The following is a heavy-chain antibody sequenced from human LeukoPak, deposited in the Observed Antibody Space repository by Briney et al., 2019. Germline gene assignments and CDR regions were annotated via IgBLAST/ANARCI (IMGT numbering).Heavy chain of an antibody. CDR3: ARDQRYYYGSGSHPDY. CDR1: GFTFSSYA. Sequence: GGSLRLSCAASGFTFSSYAMHWVRQAPGKGLEWVAVISYDGSNKYYADSVKGRFTISRDNSKNTLYLQMNSLRAEDTAVYYCARDQRYYYGSGSHPDYWGQGTLVTVSS. D-gene: IGHD3-10*01. CDR2: ISYDGSNK. V-gene: IGHV3-30-3*01. J-gene: IGHJ4*02.